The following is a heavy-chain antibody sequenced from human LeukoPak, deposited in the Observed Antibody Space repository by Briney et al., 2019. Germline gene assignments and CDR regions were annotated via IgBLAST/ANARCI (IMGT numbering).Heavy chain of an antibody. D-gene: IGHD2-8*01. CDR2: VHYRGGV. J-gene: IGHJ6*03. CDR1: VDSLSSYY. V-gene: IGHV4-59*08. Sequence: SETLSLTSTVSVDSLSSYYASWSPAPPRKGPECGWYVHYRGGVAYITHLTSRANIPLDTSKNQFSLSLTSVTAADTAVYYCARWYCSHNVCLHMDVWGKGTTVTVFS. CDR3: ARWYCSHNVCLHMDV.